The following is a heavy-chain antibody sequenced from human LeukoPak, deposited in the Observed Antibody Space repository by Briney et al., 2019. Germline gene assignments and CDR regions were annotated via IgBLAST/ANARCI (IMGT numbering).Heavy chain of an antibody. J-gene: IGHJ3*01. CDR1: GFTFSSYG. D-gene: IGHD3-22*01. CDR3: AKDHYDSSGYYYLSW. Sequence: GGSLRLSCAASGFTFSSYGMHWVRQAPGKGLEWVAFIRYDGSNKYYADSVKGRFTISRDNSKNTLYLQMNSLRAEDTAVYYCAKDHYDSSGYYYLSWWGQGTMVTVSS. V-gene: IGHV3-30*02. CDR2: IRYDGSNK.